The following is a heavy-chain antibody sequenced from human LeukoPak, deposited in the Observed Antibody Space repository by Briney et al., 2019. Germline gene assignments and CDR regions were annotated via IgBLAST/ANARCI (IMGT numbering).Heavy chain of an antibody. J-gene: IGHJ3*02. D-gene: IGHD1-26*01. V-gene: IGHV3-30*01. CDR2: ISYDGGNK. CDR1: EFTFSSYA. CDR3: ARDRSGSSSVDDAFDI. Sequence: GRSLRLSCAASEFTFSSYAMHWVRQAPGKGLEWVALISYDGGNKYYADSVKGRFTISRDNSKNTLYLLMNSLRTEDTAVYYCARDRSGSSSVDDAFDIWGQGIMVTVSS.